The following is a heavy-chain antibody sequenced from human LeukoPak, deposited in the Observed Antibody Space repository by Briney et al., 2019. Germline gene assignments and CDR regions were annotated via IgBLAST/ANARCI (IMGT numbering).Heavy chain of an antibody. CDR1: SGSFSGYY. Sequence: PSETMSLTCAVYSGSFSGYYWSWIRQPPGKGLEWIGEINDRGSTRSGYNPSLKSRVTISVDTSKNQFSLKLSSVTAADTAVYYCARGRDVLRFLEWYRVYFDYWGQGTQVTVSS. J-gene: IGHJ4*02. CDR3: ARGRDVLRFLEWYRVYFDY. D-gene: IGHD3-3*01. CDR2: INDRGST. V-gene: IGHV4-34*01.